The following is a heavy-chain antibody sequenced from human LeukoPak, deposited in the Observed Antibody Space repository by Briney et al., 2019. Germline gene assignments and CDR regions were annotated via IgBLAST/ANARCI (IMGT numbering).Heavy chain of an antibody. D-gene: IGHD6-13*01. CDR3: AREPAAGLYFDY. J-gene: IGHJ4*02. CDR2: IYYSGST. CDR1: GGSISSSSYY. V-gene: IGHV4-39*07. Sequence: SETLSLTCTVSGGSISSSSYYWGWIRQPPGKGLEWIGSIYYSGSTNYNPSLKSRVTISVDTSKNQFSLKLSSVTAADTAVYYCAREPAAGLYFDYWGQGTLVTVSS.